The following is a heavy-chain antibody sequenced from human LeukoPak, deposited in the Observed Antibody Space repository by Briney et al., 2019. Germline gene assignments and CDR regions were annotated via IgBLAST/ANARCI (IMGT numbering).Heavy chain of an antibody. CDR2: IYYSGST. D-gene: IGHD5-18*01. Sequence: SETLSLTCTVSGGSISSSSYYWSWIRQPPGKGLEWIGYIYYSGSTNYNPSLKSRVTISVDTSKNQFSLKLSSVTAADTAVYYCARVRGEAYSYAHNLLDYWGQGTLVTVSS. CDR1: GGSISSSSYY. J-gene: IGHJ4*02. V-gene: IGHV4-61*01. CDR3: ARVRGEAYSYAHNLLDY.